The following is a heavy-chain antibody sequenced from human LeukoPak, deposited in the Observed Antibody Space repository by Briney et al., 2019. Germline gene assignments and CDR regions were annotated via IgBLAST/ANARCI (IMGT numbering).Heavy chain of an antibody. V-gene: IGHV4-34*01. Sequence: SETLSLTCAVYGGSFSGYYWSWIRQPPGKGLEWIGEINHSGSTNYNPSLKSRVTISVDTSKNQFSLKLSSVTAADTAVYYCARVGVAGPYYYYYMDVWGKGTTVTVSS. CDR1: GGSFSGYY. D-gene: IGHD6-19*01. CDR3: ARVGVAGPYYYYYMDV. CDR2: INHSGST. J-gene: IGHJ6*03.